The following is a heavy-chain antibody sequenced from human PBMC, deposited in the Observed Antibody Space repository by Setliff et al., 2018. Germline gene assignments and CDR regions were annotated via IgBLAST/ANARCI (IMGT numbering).Heavy chain of an antibody. J-gene: IGHJ4*02. CDR1: GGSFSDYY. CDR2: INHSGST. Sequence: SETLSLTCTVYGGSFSDYYGGWIRQPPGKGLEWIAEINHSGSTNYNPSLKSRVTISVDTSRNQFSLKLSSVTAADTAVYYCARLNTGTLVVFDYWGQGTLVTVSS. V-gene: IGHV4-34*01. D-gene: IGHD1-1*01. CDR3: ARLNTGTLVVFDY.